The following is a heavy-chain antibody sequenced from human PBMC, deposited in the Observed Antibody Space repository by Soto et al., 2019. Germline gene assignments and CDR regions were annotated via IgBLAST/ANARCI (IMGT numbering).Heavy chain of an antibody. D-gene: IGHD2-15*01. V-gene: IGHV3-33*01. CDR2: VWFDGRDK. Sequence: PGGSLRLSCAASGFTFSRYGMHWVRQAPGKGLEWVALVWFDGRDKYSSDSVTGRFTISRDNSKNTLYLQMNSLRAEDTAVYYCSRFFCSASSCYSVGGFDIWGQGTMVTVAS. J-gene: IGHJ3*02. CDR1: GFTFSRYG. CDR3: SRFFCSASSCYSVGGFDI.